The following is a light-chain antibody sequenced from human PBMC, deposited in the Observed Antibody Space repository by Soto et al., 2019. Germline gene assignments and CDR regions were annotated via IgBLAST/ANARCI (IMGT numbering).Light chain of an antibody. CDR1: QSVSRTY. CDR3: QQRSNWPPT. V-gene: IGKV3D-20*02. J-gene: IGKJ5*01. CDR2: ATS. Sequence: EIVLTQSPGTLSLSPGERATLSCRASQSVSRTYLAWYQQKPVQAPRLLIYATSSRATGIPDRFRGSGAGTDFTLTISSVEPEDFAVYICQQRSNWPPTFGQGTRLEIK.